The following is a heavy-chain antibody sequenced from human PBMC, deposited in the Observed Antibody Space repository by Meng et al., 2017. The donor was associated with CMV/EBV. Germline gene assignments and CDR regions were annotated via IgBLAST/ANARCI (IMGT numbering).Heavy chain of an antibody. CDR1: GFTFDDYA. CDR3: AKDRSRDGYKIFDY. J-gene: IGHJ4*02. Sequence: GESLKISCAASGFTFDDYAMHWVRQAPGKGLEWVSLISWDGGSTYYADSVKGRFTISRDNSKNSLYLQMNSLRAEDTALYYCAKDRSRDGYKIFDYWGQGTLVTVFS. V-gene: IGHV3-43D*03. D-gene: IGHD5-24*01. CDR2: ISWDGGST.